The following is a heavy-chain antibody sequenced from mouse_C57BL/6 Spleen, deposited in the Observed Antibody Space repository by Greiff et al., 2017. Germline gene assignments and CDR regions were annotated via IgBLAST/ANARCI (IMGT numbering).Heavy chain of an antibody. J-gene: IGHJ4*01. CDR2: IDPENGDT. CDR3: TTGGYYYGSSYYYAMDY. D-gene: IGHD1-1*01. Sequence: VQLQQSGAELVRPGASVKLSCTASGFNIKDDYMHWVKQRPEQGLEWIGWIDPENGDTEYASKFQGKATITADTSSNTAYLQLSSLTSEDTAVYYCTTGGYYYGSSYYYAMDYWGQGTSVTVSS. CDR1: GFNIKDDY. V-gene: IGHV14-4*01.